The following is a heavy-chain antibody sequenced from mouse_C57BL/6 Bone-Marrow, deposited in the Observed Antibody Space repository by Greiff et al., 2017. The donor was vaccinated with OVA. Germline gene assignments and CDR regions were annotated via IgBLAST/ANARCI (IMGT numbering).Heavy chain of an antibody. CDR1: GFSLTRYG. V-gene: IGHV2-6*01. CDR2: IWGVGLT. D-gene: IGHD2-5*01. J-gene: IGHJ1*03. Sequence: QLQLMESGPGLVAPSQSLSITCTVSGFSLTRYGVDWVRPSPGTGLEWLGVIWGVGLTHYPSSLKSRLSISKDNSKSQVFLKMNSLQTDDTAMYYCASEDYSNFWYFDVWGTGTTVTVSS. CDR3: ASEDYSNFWYFDV.